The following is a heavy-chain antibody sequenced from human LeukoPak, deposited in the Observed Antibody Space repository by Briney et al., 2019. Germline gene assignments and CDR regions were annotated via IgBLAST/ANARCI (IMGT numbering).Heavy chain of an antibody. D-gene: IGHD3-3*01. V-gene: IGHV3-23*01. CDR1: GCIFTNYA. CDR2: VSIRGGDT. J-gene: IGHJ1*01. Sequence: GGSLRLSCVASGCIFTNYAMNWVRQAPGKGLEGVSRVSIRGGDTYYADSVRGRFSISRDNAKNIFSLKIHSLRTDDTAVYYCGVADVLQWSSDAGNWGQGTLVPVSS. CDR3: GVADVLQWSSDAGN.